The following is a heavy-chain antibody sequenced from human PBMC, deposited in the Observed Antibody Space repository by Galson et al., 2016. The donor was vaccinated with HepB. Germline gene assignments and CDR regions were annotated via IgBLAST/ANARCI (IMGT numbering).Heavy chain of an antibody. J-gene: IGHJ2*01. CDR1: GYTFRNYG. V-gene: IGHV1-18*04. Sequence: SGYTFRNYGISWVRQAPGQGLEWMAWISTDTGDTNYAQKFQDRVTVTTDTFTTTASMELRSLRSDDTAVYYCARGQVKWYFDLWGRGTLVTVSS. CDR3: ARGQVKWYFDL. CDR2: ISTDTGDT.